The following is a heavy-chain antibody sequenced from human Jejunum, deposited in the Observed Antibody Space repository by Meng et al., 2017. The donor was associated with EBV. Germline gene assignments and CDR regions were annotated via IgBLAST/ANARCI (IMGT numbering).Heavy chain of an antibody. CDR3: ARLRVDPFDNWFDP. V-gene: IGHV4-34*01. Sequence: QVVLQQWGRELLRPSEPLSLTCAVYGESFTDYSWGWIRQPPGQGPQWIGEIDQYGRANNNPSLKSRLTMSVDTSKNQFSLKLNSVTAADTAVYYCARLRVDPFDNWFDPWGQGILVTVSS. J-gene: IGHJ5*02. CDR1: GESFTDYS. D-gene: IGHD5-12*01. CDR2: IDQYGRA.